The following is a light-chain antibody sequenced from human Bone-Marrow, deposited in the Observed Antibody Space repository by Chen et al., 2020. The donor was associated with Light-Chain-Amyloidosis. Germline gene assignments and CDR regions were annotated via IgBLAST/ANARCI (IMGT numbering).Light chain of an antibody. V-gene: IGLV3-21*02. J-gene: IGLJ3*02. CDR3: QVWYGNSDRPV. CDR2: DDS. CDR1: NIGSTS. Sequence: SYVLTQPSSVSVAPGQTATIACGGNNIGSTSVHWYQQTPGQAPLLVVYDDSDRPSGIPGRFSGSPSGMTATLTISRGEAGDDAGYCFQVWYGNSDRPVFGGGTKLPVL.